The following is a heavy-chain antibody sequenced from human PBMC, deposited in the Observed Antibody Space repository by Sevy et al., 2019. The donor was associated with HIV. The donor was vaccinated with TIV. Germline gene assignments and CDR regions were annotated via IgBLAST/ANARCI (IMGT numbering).Heavy chain of an antibody. V-gene: IGHV3-64D*06. D-gene: IGHD2-2*01. Sequence: GGSLRLSCSVSGFTFNYYGMYWVRQAPGKGLQYVSGISSNGDSTDYADSVKGRFIISRDNSKNTLYLQMSSLRPEDTAVYYCLRDLLRPVGVPAAPCDYWGQGTLVTVSS. J-gene: IGHJ4*02. CDR2: ISSNGDST. CDR3: LRDLLRPVGVPAAPCDY. CDR1: GFTFNYYG.